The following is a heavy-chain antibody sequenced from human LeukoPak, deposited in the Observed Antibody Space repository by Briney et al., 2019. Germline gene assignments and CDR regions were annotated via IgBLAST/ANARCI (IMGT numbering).Heavy chain of an antibody. J-gene: IGHJ3*01. CDR1: GDSFSNNSAA. V-gene: IGHV6-1*01. CDR2: TYHRSKWHD. CDR3: ARDGYSSTWYVFDV. D-gene: IGHD6-13*01. Sequence: SQTLSLTCAISGDSFSNNSAAWNWIRQSPSRGLEWLGRTYHRSKWHDDYAVSMTSRITINADTSKNQFSLHLNSVTPEDTAVYYCARDGYSSTWYVFDVWGQGTVATVSS.